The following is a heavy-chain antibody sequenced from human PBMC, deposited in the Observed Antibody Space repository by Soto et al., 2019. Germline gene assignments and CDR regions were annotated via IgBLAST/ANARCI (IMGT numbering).Heavy chain of an antibody. V-gene: IGHV5-51*01. Sequence: PGDALKISCKGSGYSFTSYWISWVRQMPGKGLEWMGIIYPDDSDTRYSPSFQGQVTISADKSINTAYLQWSSLKASDTAIYYCARMLSGGDDAFDICGQGQMVTDSS. J-gene: IGHJ3*02. CDR3: ARMLSGGDDAFDI. D-gene: IGHD3-16*01. CDR1: GYSFTSYW. CDR2: IYPDDSDT.